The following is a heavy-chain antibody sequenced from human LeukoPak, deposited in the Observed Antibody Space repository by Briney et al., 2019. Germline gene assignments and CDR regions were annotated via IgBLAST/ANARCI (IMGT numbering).Heavy chain of an antibody. CDR3: AKAFSGSWPAYYFDY. Sequence: GGSLRLSCAASGFTFSSYAMSWVRQAPGKGPQSVSVVSGSGGSTYYADSVEGRFTISRDNSKNTVSLQMNSLRAEDTAVYYCAKAFSGSWPAYYFDYWGQGIPVTVSS. D-gene: IGHD6-13*01. V-gene: IGHV3-23*01. CDR1: GFTFSSYA. CDR2: VSGSGGST. J-gene: IGHJ4*02.